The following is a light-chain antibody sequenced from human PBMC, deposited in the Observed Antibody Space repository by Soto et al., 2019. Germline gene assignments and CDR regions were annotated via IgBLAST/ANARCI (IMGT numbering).Light chain of an antibody. CDR3: QQYNNWPGYT. CDR2: DAS. Sequence: EIVLTQSPATLSLSPGERATLSCRASQSVSSYLAWYQQKPGQAPRLLIYDASNRATGIPARFSGSGSGTDFTLTISSLEPEDFAVYYCQQYNNWPGYTFGQGTKLEIK. J-gene: IGKJ2*01. V-gene: IGKV3-11*01. CDR1: QSVSSY.